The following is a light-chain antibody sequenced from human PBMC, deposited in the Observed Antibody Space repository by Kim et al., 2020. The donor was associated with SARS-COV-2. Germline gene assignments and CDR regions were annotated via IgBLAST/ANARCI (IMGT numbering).Light chain of an antibody. Sequence: ASVGDRVTITFRASKSISSYLNWYQQKPGKAPKLLIYAASSLQSGVPSRFSGSGSGTDFTLTISSLQPEDSATYYCQQSYSTPPTFGQGTKVDIK. CDR1: KSISSY. J-gene: IGKJ1*01. CDR2: AAS. V-gene: IGKV1-39*01. CDR3: QQSYSTPPT.